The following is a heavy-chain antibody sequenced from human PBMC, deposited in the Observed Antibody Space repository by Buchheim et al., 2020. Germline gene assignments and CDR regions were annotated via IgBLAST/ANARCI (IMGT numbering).Heavy chain of an antibody. CDR3: ARDDFDDYYDSSGGVDY. CDR2: ISSSSSTI. Sequence: EVQLVESGGGLVQPGGSMRLSCAASGFTFSSYSMNWVRQAPGKGLEWVSYISSSSSTIYYADSVKGRFTIYRANAKNSLYLQMNILRAEDTAVYYCARDDFDDYYDSSGGVDYWGQGTL. V-gene: IGHV3-48*01. CDR1: GFTFSSYS. J-gene: IGHJ4*02. D-gene: IGHD3-22*01.